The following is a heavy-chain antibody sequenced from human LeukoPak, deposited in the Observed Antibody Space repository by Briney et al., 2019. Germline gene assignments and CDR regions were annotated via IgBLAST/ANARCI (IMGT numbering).Heavy chain of an antibody. V-gene: IGHV3-23*01. CDR1: GFTFSSHA. CDR3: AKEEVAQIHN. Sequence: GGSLRLSCAGSGFTFSSHAMSWVRQAPGKGLEWVSAISGNGGSTYDADSVKGRFTISRDNSKNTLYLQMNSLRAGDTAVYYCAKEEVAQIHNWGQGTLVTVSS. CDR2: ISGNGGST. J-gene: IGHJ4*02.